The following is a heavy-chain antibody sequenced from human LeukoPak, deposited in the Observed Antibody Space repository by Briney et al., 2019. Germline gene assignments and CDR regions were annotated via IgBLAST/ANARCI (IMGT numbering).Heavy chain of an antibody. CDR2: FDPKDGET. Sequence: ASVKVSCKVSGYTLTELSMHWVRQAPGKGLEWMGGFDPKDGETIYAQKFQGRVTMTEDTSTDTAYMELSSLRSEDTAVYYCATVVAEPTFSFDYWGQGTLVTVSS. CDR3: ATVVAEPTFSFDY. J-gene: IGHJ4*02. CDR1: GYTLTELS. D-gene: IGHD5-12*01. V-gene: IGHV1-24*01.